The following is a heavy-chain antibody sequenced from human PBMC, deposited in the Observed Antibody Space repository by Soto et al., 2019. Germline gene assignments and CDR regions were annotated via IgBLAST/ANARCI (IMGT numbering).Heavy chain of an antibody. D-gene: IGHD6-13*01. CDR3: ARGAVAAGGTLGS. V-gene: IGHV1-69*02. CDR1: GGSFNSYT. Sequence: QVQLVQSGAEVKKPGSSVKVSCKASGGSFNSYTFSWVRQAPGQGPEWMGRMIPVLGVANYAETFQGRVTITADNSPSPVYMDLNSLRSADTAVYYCARGAVAAGGTLGSWGQGTLVTVSS. J-gene: IGHJ4*02. CDR2: MIPVLGVA.